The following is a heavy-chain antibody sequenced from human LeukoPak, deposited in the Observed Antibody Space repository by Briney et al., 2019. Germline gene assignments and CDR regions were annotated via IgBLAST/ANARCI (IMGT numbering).Heavy chain of an antibody. D-gene: IGHD3-22*01. J-gene: IGHJ3*02. V-gene: IGHV4-59*01. Sequence: PSETLSLTCTVSGGSISSYYWSWIRQPPGKGLEWIGYIYYSGSTNYNPSLKSRVTISVDTSKNQFSLKLSSVTAADTAVYHCARDHNIYYYDSQGPPPGAFDIWGQGTMVTVSS. CDR3: ARDHNIYYYDSQGPPPGAFDI. CDR2: IYYSGST. CDR1: GGSISSYY.